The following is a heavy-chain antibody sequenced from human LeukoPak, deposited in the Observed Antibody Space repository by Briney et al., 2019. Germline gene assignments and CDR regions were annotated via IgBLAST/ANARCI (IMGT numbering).Heavy chain of an antibody. Sequence: PGGSLRLSCAASGFTFSSYAMYWARQAPGRGLEWVAVISYDGSSKYSADSVKGRFTISRDNSKNTLYLQMNSLRPDDTAVYYCARDREAYSNPMKDGAFDIWGQGTMVTVSS. CDR3: ARDREAYSNPMKDGAFDI. V-gene: IGHV3-30*04. CDR2: ISYDGSSK. D-gene: IGHD4-11*01. CDR1: GFTFSSYA. J-gene: IGHJ3*02.